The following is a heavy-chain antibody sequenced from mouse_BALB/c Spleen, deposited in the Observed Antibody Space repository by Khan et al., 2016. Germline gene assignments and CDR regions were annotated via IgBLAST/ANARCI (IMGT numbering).Heavy chain of an antibody. CDR1: GFDFRRYW. J-gene: IGHJ3*01. D-gene: IGHD2-4*01. CDR2: INPDSSKI. CDR3: SRAGMITLFDY. V-gene: IGHV4-1*02. Sequence: VQFVESGRGLVQPGGSLKLSCAASGFDFRRYWMSWVRQAPGKGLEWIGEINPDSSKINYTPSLKDKFIMSRDDAKNTVYLQISNVESEDTAISFCSRAGMITLFDYWGQGTLVTVS.